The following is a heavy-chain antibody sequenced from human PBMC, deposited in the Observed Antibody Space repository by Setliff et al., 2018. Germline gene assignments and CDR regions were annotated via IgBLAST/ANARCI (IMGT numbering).Heavy chain of an antibody. D-gene: IGHD3-10*01. CDR1: GASFSDYY. CDR2: MHQSGRA. CDR3: ARVDFTMLQGVLGH. V-gene: IGHV4-34*01. J-gene: IGHJ1*01. Sequence: PSETLSLTCTVYGASFSDYYWDWIRQPPGKGLEWIAEMHQSGRANFNPSLRSRVAISVDTSKNQFSLKVNSVTAADTAVYYCARVDFTMLQGVLGHWGQGTLVTVSS.